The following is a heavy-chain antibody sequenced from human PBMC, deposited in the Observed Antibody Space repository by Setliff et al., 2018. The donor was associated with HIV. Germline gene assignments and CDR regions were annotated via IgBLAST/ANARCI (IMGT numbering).Heavy chain of an antibody. Sequence: PSETLSLTCDVSGGSINSSSYYWGWIRQPPGKGLEWIGTFYHSGSTYYNPSLKSRVTISADTSKNQFPLKLSSVTAADTAVYFCATLYNFWSGVDDYWGQGTLVTVSS. D-gene: IGHD3-3*01. CDR1: GGSINSSSYY. J-gene: IGHJ4*02. CDR2: FYHSGST. CDR3: ATLYNFWSGVDDY. V-gene: IGHV4-39*06.